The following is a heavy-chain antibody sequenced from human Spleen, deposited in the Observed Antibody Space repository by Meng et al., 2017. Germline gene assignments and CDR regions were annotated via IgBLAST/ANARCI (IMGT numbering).Heavy chain of an antibody. D-gene: IGHD3-16*01. CDR1: GGSISSGGYS. J-gene: IGHJ4*02. CDR3: ARLNVLPDY. CDR2: IYHSGST. Sequence: QLQLQKSGSGLVKPSQTLSLTCAVSGGSISSGGYSWSWIRQPPGKGLEWIGYIYHSGSTYYNPSLKSRVTISVDRSKNQFSLKLSSVTAADTAVYYCARLNVLPDYWGQGTLVTVSS. V-gene: IGHV4-30-2*01.